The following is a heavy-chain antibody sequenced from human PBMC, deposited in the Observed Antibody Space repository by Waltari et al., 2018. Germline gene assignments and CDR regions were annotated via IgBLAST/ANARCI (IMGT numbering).Heavy chain of an antibody. CDR1: GGSISSSSYY. Sequence: QLQLQESGPGLVKPSETLSLTCTVSGGSISSSSYYWGWIRQPPGKGLEWIGSIYYSGSTYSNPSLKSRVTISVDTSKNQFSLKLSSVTAADTAVYYCANPYSSGRFGAFDIWGQGTMVTVSS. D-gene: IGHD6-19*01. CDR2: IYYSGST. CDR3: ANPYSSGRFGAFDI. V-gene: IGHV4-39*01. J-gene: IGHJ3*02.